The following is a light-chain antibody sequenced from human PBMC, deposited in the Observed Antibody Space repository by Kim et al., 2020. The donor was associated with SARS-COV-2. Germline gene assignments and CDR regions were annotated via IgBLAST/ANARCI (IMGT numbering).Light chain of an antibody. CDR3: RQYNTYPLT. Sequence: DIQMTQSPSTLSASVGDRVTITCRASQSISTWLAWYQQQPGKAPKLLIYKASNLESGVPSRFSGSGSGTEFALTISSLQPDDFATYYCRQYNTYPLTFGAGTKVDIK. J-gene: IGKJ4*01. CDR2: KAS. CDR1: QSISTW. V-gene: IGKV1-5*03.